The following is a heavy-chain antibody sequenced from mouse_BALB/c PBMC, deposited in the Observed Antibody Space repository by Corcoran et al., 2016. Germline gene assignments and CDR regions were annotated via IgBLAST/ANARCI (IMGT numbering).Heavy chain of an antibody. V-gene: IGHV1S34*01. J-gene: IGHJ3*01. CDR3: ARMGTGPAWFAY. D-gene: IGHD3-3*01. CDR1: GYSFTGYY. CDR2: ISCYNGAT. Sequence: LVKTGASVKISCKASGYSFTGYYMHWVKQSHGKSLEWIGYISCYNGATSYNQKFKGKATFTVDTSSSTADMQFNSLTSEDSAVYYCARMGTGPAWFAYWGQGTLVTVSA.